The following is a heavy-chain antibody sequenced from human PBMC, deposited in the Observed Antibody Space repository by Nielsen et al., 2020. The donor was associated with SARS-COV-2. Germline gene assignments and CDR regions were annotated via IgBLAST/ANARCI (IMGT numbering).Heavy chain of an antibody. V-gene: IGHV3-7*03. Sequence: GESLKISCAASGFTFSSYWMSWVRQVPGKGLEWVANIKQDGSEKYYVDSVKGRFTISRDNAKNSLYLQMNSLRAEDTAVYYCARDGMVRGEEGMDVWGQGTTVTVSS. CDR1: GFTFSSYW. D-gene: IGHD3-10*01. CDR3: ARDGMVRGEEGMDV. CDR2: IKQDGSEK. J-gene: IGHJ6*02.